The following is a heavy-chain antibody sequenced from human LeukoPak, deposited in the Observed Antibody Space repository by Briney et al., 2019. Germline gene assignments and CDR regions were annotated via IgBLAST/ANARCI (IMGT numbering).Heavy chain of an antibody. CDR2: ISSSGSTI. CDR1: GFTFSDYY. D-gene: IGHD2-15*01. V-gene: IGHV3-11*01. Sequence: KAGGSLRLSCAASGFTFSDYYMSWIRQAPGKGLEWVSYISSSGSTIYYADSVKGRFTISGDNAKNSLHLQMNSLRAEDTAVYYCARAGCSGGSCYVDPWGQGTLVTVSS. CDR3: ARAGCSGGSCYVDP. J-gene: IGHJ5*02.